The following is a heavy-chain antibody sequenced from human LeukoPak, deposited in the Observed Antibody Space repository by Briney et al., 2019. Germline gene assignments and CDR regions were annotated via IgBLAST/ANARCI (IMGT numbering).Heavy chain of an antibody. CDR3: ARDVVAAPGTWDY. V-gene: IGHV4-38-2*02. CDR2: IYHSGSS. Sequence: SETLSLTCTVSTYSISSGYYWGWIRRPPGQGLEWIGSIYHSGSSYYNPSLKSRVTMSVDTSKNQFSLKLSSVTAADTAVYYCARDVVAAPGTWDYWGQGTLVTVSS. J-gene: IGHJ4*02. CDR1: TYSISSGYY. D-gene: IGHD6-13*01.